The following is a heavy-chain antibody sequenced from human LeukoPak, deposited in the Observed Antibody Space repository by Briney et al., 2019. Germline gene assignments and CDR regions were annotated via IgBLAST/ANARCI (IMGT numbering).Heavy chain of an antibody. V-gene: IGHV3-74*01. CDR3: ARVLSADSPGFQH. J-gene: IGHJ1*01. CDR1: TFTFITYN. D-gene: IGHD3-22*01. CDR2: IDSDGSGT. Sequence: PGGSLRLSCAASTFTFITYNMNWVRQAPGKGLEWVARIDSDGSGTRYADSVKGRFTISRDNAKNTLYLQMNSLRAEDTAVYYCARVLSADSPGFQHWGQGTLVTVSS.